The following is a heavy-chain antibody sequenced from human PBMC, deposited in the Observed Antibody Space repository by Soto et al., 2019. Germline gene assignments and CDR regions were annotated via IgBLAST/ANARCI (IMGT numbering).Heavy chain of an antibody. CDR3: AKIMIQGVLVDALDV. V-gene: IGHV3-23*01. CDR1: GFVFRNVT. J-gene: IGHJ6*02. CDR2: ISFNGGVI. D-gene: IGHD3-10*01. Sequence: DVQLLESGGGVVQPGGSLRLSCAASGFVFRNVTMNWVRQAPGKGLEYVAIISFNGGVIFDADSVRGRFTISRDNAKNILYLDMTNLRPEDSGVYYCAKIMIQGVLVDALDVWGRGTTVTVS.